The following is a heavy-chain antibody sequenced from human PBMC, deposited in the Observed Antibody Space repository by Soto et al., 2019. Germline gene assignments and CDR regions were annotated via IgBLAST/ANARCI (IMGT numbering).Heavy chain of an antibody. D-gene: IGHD2-8*01. CDR1: GYTFTGYY. Sequence: GASVKVSCKASGYTFTGYYMHWVRQAPGQGLEWMGWINPKSGGTSYAQRFQGRVTMTRDTSTSTVYMELRRLKSDDTAVYYCARDLPDNDYFAYWGPATLVTVSS. J-gene: IGHJ4*02. CDR2: INPKSGGT. V-gene: IGHV1-2*02. CDR3: ARDLPDNDYFAY.